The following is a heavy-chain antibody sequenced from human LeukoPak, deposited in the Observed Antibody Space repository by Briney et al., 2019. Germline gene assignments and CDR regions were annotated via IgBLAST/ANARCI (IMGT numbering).Heavy chain of an antibody. J-gene: IGHJ6*02. V-gene: IGHV3-53*01. CDR2: IYSGGST. D-gene: IGHD2-2*01. CDR1: GFTVSSNY. Sequence: GGSLRLSCAASGFTVSSNYMSWVRQAPGKGLEWVSVIYSGGSTYYADSVKGRFTISRDNSKNTLYLQMNSLRAEDTAVYYGARAAAMYYYGMDVWGQGTTVTVSS. CDR3: ARAAAMYYYGMDV.